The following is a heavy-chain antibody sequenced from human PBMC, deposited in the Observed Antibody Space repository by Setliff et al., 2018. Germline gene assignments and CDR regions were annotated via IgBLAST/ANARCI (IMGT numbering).Heavy chain of an antibody. D-gene: IGHD4-17*01. Sequence: SETLSLTCTVSGASISSGTYYWAWIRQPPGKGLEWIGRIHYRGTTYSNASLASRLTISVDTSKNHFSLKLSSVTAADTAVYYCAGSTVTQVDYWGQGTLVTASS. CDR3: AGSTVTQVDY. CDR2: IHYRGTT. V-gene: IGHV4-39*02. J-gene: IGHJ4*02. CDR1: GASISSGTYY.